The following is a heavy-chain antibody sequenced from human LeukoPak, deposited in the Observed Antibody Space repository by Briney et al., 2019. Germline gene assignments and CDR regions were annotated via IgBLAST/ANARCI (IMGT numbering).Heavy chain of an antibody. CDR3: VRDGDDFNFDY. V-gene: IGHV3-13*01. J-gene: IGHJ4*02. D-gene: IGHD5-24*01. CDR1: GFTFSSYD. Sequence: GGSLRLSCAASGFTFSSYDMHWVRQATGKGLEWVSAIGTAGDTYYPGSVKGRFTISRENAKNTLYLQMSSLRAEDTAVYFCVRDGDDFNFDYWGQGSLVTVSS. CDR2: IGTAGDT.